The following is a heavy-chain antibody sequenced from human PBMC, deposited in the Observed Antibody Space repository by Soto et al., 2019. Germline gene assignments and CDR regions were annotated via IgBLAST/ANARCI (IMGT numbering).Heavy chain of an antibody. CDR2: NNHGGSA. J-gene: IGHJ1*01. V-gene: IGHV4-39*07. CDR1: GGSISSSSYY. CDR3: ARYSSTWSKYLQH. D-gene: IGHD6-13*01. Sequence: SETLSLTCTVSGGSISSSSYYWGWIRQPPGKRLEWVVDNNHGGSANYNPSLKRRVTLSLDLSKNQFSLKLNSVIAADTAVYYCARYSSTWSKYLQHWGRGSLVTVSS.